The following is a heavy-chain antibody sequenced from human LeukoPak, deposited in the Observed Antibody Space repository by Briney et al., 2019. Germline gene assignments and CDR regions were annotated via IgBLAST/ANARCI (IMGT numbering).Heavy chain of an antibody. CDR2: ISAYNGNT. J-gene: IGHJ4*02. Sequence: GASVKVSCKASGYTFTGYYMHWVRQAPGQGLEWMGWISAYNGNTNYAQKLQGRVTMTTDTSTSTAYMELRSLRSDDTAVYYCARDRIYGDYSRGDYWGQGTLVTVSS. D-gene: IGHD4-17*01. V-gene: IGHV1-18*04. CDR3: ARDRIYGDYSRGDY. CDR1: GYTFTGYY.